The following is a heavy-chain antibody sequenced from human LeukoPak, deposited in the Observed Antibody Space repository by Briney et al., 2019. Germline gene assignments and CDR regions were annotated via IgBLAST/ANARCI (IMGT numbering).Heavy chain of an antibody. CDR2: FDPEDGET. CDR3: ATVILTGYYKSEGFDP. V-gene: IGHV1-24*01. Sequence: ASVKVSCEVSGYTLTELSMHWVRQAPGKGLEWMGGFDPEDGETIYAQKFQGRVTMTEDTSTDTAYMELSSLRAEDTAVYYCATVILTGYYKSEGFDPWGQGTLVTVSS. D-gene: IGHD3-9*01. CDR1: GYTLTELS. J-gene: IGHJ5*02.